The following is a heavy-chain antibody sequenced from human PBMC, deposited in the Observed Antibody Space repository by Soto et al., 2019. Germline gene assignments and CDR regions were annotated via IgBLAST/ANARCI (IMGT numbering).Heavy chain of an antibody. CDR1: GLSIISGGYY. CDR3: ARNKGGYSSCLDS. V-gene: IGHV4-61*08. D-gene: IGHD6-6*01. CDR2: LYYTGTT. J-gene: IGHJ4*02. Sequence: PSETLSLTCPFSGLSIISGGYYWSWIRQHPGKGLEWIGYLYYTGTTNYNPSLKSRVTISLDTSKNQFSLRLTSVTAADTAVYFCARNKGGYSSCLDSWGQGTLVTVSS.